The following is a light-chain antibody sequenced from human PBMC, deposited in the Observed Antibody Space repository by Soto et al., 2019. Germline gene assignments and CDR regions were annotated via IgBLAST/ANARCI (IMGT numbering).Light chain of an antibody. CDR2: KVS. V-gene: IGKV2-30*02. CDR1: QSLVHSDGNTY. J-gene: IGKJ2*01. Sequence: DVVMTQSPLSLPVTLGQPASISCRSSQSLVHSDGNTYLNWYHQRPGQSPRRLIYKVSNRHSGVPDRFSGSGSGTDFTLKISRVEAEDVGVYFCMQATYWPPMYTFGQGTNLEIK. CDR3: MQATYWPPMYT.